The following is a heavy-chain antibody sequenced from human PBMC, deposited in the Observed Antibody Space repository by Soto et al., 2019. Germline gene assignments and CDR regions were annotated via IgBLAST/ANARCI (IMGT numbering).Heavy chain of an antibody. V-gene: IGHV4-4*02. CDR1: GGLSGSQC. D-gene: IGHD2-2*01. CDR3: ARVISSRDEYFDY. CDR2: FSHTGST. Sequence: GGLSGSQCWCCVCLPPGKGLAWIGQFSHTGSTNYNPSRNSRFTMSVDKPKNQFSLNLSSVTAADTAVYYCARVISSRDEYFDYWGQGTVVTVSS. J-gene: IGHJ4*02.